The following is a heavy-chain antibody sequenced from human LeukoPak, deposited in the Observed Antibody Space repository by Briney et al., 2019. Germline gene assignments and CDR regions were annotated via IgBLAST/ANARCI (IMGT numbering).Heavy chain of an antibody. D-gene: IGHD3-10*01. Sequence: PGGSLRLSCAASGFDVSSNYMSWVRQAPGKGLEWVSIIYSGGSTYYADSVKGRFTISRDNSKNTLYLQMNSLRAEDTAVYYCARDAERIRATDGFDIWGQGTMVTVSS. CDR2: IYSGGST. J-gene: IGHJ3*02. CDR3: ARDAERIRATDGFDI. V-gene: IGHV3-66*01. CDR1: GFDVSSNY.